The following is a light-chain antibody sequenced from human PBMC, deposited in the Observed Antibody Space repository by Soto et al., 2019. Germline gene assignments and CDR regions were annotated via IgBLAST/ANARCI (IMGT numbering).Light chain of an antibody. CDR1: SSNIGSNA. Sequence: QSVLTQPPSASGTPGQRVTISCSGSSSNIGSNAVNWYQQLPGTAPNLLIYSNSQRPSGVPDRFSGSKSGTSASLAISGLQSEDEADYYCAAWDDRLNGYVFGTGTKV. J-gene: IGLJ1*01. CDR3: AAWDDRLNGYV. V-gene: IGLV1-44*01. CDR2: SNS.